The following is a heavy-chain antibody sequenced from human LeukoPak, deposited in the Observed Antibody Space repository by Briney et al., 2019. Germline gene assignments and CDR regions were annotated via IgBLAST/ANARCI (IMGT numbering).Heavy chain of an antibody. V-gene: IGHV3-7*01. D-gene: IGHD6-13*01. CDR1: GFTFSSYW. Sequence: PGGSLRLSCAASGFTFSSYWKNWVRRAPGKGLEWVANINQDGSGKFYVDSVKGRFTISRDNAKNSLYLQMNSLRAEDTAVYYCARDGEGIAAAGTDWFDPWGQGTLVTVSS. J-gene: IGHJ5*02. CDR2: INQDGSGK. CDR3: ARDGEGIAAAGTDWFDP.